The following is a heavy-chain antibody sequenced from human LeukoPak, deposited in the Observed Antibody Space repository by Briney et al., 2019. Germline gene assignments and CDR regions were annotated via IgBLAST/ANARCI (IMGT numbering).Heavy chain of an antibody. CDR1: GFTFSNYW. V-gene: IGHV3-7*01. J-gene: IGHJ4*02. Sequence: PGGSLRLSCEGSGFTFSNYWMSWVRQAPGKGLEWVANIKQDGSEKYYVDSVKGRFTISRDNAKNSLYLQMNSLRAEDTAVYYCARERGLLRHFDYWGQGTLVTVSS. CDR2: IKQDGSEK. D-gene: IGHD1-26*01. CDR3: ARERGLLRHFDY.